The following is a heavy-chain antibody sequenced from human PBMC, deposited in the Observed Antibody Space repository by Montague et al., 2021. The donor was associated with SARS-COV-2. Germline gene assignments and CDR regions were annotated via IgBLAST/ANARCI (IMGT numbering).Heavy chain of an antibody. CDR3: AHRYYSGSGSWASAVFDY. J-gene: IGHJ4*02. CDR1: GFSLSTDGVG. Sequence: VKPTQTLTLTCTFSGFSLSTDGVGVGWIRQPPGKALEWLALIYWDDDKRYRPGLQSRLTITKGTSENQVVLTMTNMDPVDTATYYCAHRYYSGSGSWASAVFDYWGQGTLVTVSS. CDR2: IYWDDDK. D-gene: IGHD3-10*01. V-gene: IGHV2-5*02.